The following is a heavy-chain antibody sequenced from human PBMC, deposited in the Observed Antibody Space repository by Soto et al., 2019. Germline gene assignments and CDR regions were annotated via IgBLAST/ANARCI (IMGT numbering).Heavy chain of an antibody. CDR1: GGSVSTNSYS. J-gene: IGHJ6*02. D-gene: IGHD3-3*01. V-gene: IGHV4-39*01. CDR2: IYSSENT. CDR3: ARHSGFWSGYYYYYGMDV. Sequence: PSETLSLTCTVSGGSVSTNSYSWGWIRQSPGKGLEWIGTIYSSENTYYNPSLKSRVTISVDTSKNQFSLKLSSVTAADTAVYYCARHSGFWSGYYYYYGMDVWGQGTTVTVSS.